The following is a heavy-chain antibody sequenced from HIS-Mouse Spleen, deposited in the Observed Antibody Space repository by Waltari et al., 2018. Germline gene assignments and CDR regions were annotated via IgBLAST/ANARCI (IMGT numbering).Heavy chain of an antibody. V-gene: IGHV4-39*07. CDR2: IYYSWST. CDR1: GCSLSSSIYY. CDR3: AREIPYSSSWYDWYFDL. Sequence: QLQLQESGPGLVKPSETLSLTCPVSGCSLSSSIYYGGWVRQPPGKGLEWIGSIYYSWSTYYNPSLKSRVTISVDTSKNQFSLKLSSVTAAETAVYYCAREIPYSSSWYDWYFDLWGRGTLVTVSS. D-gene: IGHD6-13*01. J-gene: IGHJ2*01.